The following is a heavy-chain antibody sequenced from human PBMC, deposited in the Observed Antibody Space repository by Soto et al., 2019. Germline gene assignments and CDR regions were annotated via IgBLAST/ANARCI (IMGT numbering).Heavy chain of an antibody. D-gene: IGHD4-17*01. J-gene: IGHJ6*02. CDR3: ARGDATKIVVTTYYGMDV. Sequence: QVQLVQSGAEVKKPGSSVKVSCKASGGSLSNYGISWVRQAPGQGLEWMGGIIPVFGTANYAQKFQGRVTITAXEXNXIVXMDVTSLTSEDTAVYYCARGDATKIVVTTYYGMDVWGQGTTVTVSS. V-gene: IGHV1-69*12. CDR1: GGSLSNYG. CDR2: IIPVFGTA.